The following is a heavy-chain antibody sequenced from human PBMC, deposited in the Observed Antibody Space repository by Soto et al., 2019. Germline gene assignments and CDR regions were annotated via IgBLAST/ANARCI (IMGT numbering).Heavy chain of an antibody. Sequence: KTSETLSLTCTVSGGSISIYYWSWIRHPPGKGLEWIGYIYYSGSTNYNPSLKSRVTISVDTSKNQFSLKLSSVTAADTAVYYCARVLRVRYFDWLPDYWGQGTLVTVSS. V-gene: IGHV4-59*01. CDR1: GGSISIYY. CDR3: ARVLRVRYFDWLPDY. CDR2: IYYSGST. J-gene: IGHJ4*02. D-gene: IGHD3-9*01.